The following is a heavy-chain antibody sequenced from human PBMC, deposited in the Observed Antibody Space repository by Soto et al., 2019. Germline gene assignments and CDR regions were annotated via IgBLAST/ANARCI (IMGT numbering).Heavy chain of an antibody. D-gene: IGHD5-18*01. CDR3: ARLPRARNTESRRPLGYFDL. J-gene: IGHJ2*01. CDR1: GGSVSSGLYF. V-gene: IGHV4-61*01. Sequence: QVQLQESGPGLVKPSETLSLTCTVSGGSVSSGLYFWSWIRQPPGKGLEWIGYIYYSGTTNYNPSLRSRVAMSVDTSKNQFSLKLSSVTAADTAVYSCARLPRARNTESRRPLGYFDLWGRGTLVTVSS. CDR2: IYYSGTT.